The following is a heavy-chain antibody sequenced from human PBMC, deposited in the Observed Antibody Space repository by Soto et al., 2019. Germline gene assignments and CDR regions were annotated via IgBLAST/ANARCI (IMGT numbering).Heavy chain of an antibody. CDR1: GYTFINYH. CDR3: AKSPRGEMATD. Sequence: QVQLVQSGGEVKKPGASVTVSCKASGYTFINYHITWVRQAPGQGLEWMAWINTYNGMTDYAQRFQGRVTMTRDTSTSTDYMELRNPGSDDTAVYFCAKSPRGEMATDWGQGTLVTVSS. D-gene: IGHD5-12*01. V-gene: IGHV1-18*01. CDR2: INTYNGMT. J-gene: IGHJ4*02.